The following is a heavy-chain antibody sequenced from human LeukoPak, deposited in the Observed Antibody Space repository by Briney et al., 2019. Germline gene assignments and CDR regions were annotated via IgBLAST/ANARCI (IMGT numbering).Heavy chain of an antibody. V-gene: IGHV3-74*01. CDR2: INTDGSST. CDR1: GFTFSNYW. D-gene: IGHD3-22*01. Sequence: GGSLRLSCEGSGFTFSNYWMGWVRQAPGKGQVWVSRINTDGSSTSYADSVKGRFTISRDNAKNTLYLQMNSLRAEDTAVYYCARDYDSSGHDYWGQGTLVTVSS. J-gene: IGHJ4*02. CDR3: ARDYDSSGHDY.